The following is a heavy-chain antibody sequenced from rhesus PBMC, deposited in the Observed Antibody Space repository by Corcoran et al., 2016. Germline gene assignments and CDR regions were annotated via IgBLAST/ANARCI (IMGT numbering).Heavy chain of an antibody. Sequence: QVQLQESGPGLVKPSETLPLTCAVSGPSTSSNNLSWILTPLGSGLEGIGYIYAGTGSNSYNPSRKSRVTISKDTYKNQFSLKLSSVTAANTAVYYCAKGTGVIITMSSWGYWGQGVLVTVSS. V-gene: IGHV4-147*01. D-gene: IGHD3-34*01. J-gene: IGHJ4*01. CDR3: AKGTGVIITMSSWGY. CDR1: GPSTSSNN. CDR2: IYAGTGSN.